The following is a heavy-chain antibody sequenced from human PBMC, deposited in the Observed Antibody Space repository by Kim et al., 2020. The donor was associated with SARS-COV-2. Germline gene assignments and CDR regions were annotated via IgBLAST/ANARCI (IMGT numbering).Heavy chain of an antibody. CDR1: GGSISSGGYY. D-gene: IGHD3-10*01. CDR2: IYSSGST. V-gene: IGHV4-31*03. J-gene: IGHJ6*02. Sequence: SETLSLTCTVSGGSISSGGYYWSWIRQHPGKGLEWIGYIYSSGSTYYNPSLKSRVTISVDTSKNQFSLKLSSVTAAATAVYYCARDTYYYGSGSYRGYYYYGMDVWGQGTPVTVSS. CDR3: ARDTYYYGSGSYRGYYYYGMDV.